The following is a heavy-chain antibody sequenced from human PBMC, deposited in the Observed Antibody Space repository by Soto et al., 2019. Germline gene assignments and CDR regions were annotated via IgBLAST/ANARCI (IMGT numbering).Heavy chain of an antibody. Sequence: EVQLVETGGGLVQPGESLRHSCAASGFTVGSNYMSWVRQAPGKGLEWVSVIYSGGSTYYADSVKGRFTISRDNSKNTLYLQMNSLRAEDTAVYYCARDGYDSSGYYPEYFQHWGQGTLVTVSS. D-gene: IGHD3-22*01. V-gene: IGHV3-66*01. CDR1: GFTVGSNY. CDR2: IYSGGST. J-gene: IGHJ1*01. CDR3: ARDGYDSSGYYPEYFQH.